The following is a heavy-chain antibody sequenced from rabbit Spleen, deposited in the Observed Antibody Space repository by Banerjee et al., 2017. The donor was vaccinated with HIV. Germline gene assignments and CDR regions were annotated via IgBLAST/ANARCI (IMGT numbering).Heavy chain of an antibody. CDR3: ARDSGSSFSSYGMDL. Sequence: QEQLVESGGDLVQPGGSLTLSCKASRFSFNIDYVMCWVRQAPGKGLEWIGFIGTTNGVIRYASWAKGRFTISKTSSTTVTLQMTSLTAADTATYFCARDSGSSFSSYGMDLWGQGTLVTVS. D-gene: IGHD8-1*01. V-gene: IGHV1S45*01. CDR1: RFSFNIDYV. CDR2: IGTTNGVI. J-gene: IGHJ6*01.